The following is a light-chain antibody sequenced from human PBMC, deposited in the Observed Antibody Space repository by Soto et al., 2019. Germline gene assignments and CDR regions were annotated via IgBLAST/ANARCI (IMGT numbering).Light chain of an antibody. CDR1: SNDVGGYNF. CDR3: SSYTSSSTLV. CDR2: AVS. Sequence: QSALTQPAPVSGSPGQSITISCTGSSNDVGGYNFVSWYQQHPGKAPKLMIYAVSNRPSGVSNRFSGSKSGNTASLTISGLHTEDEADYYCSSYTSSSTLVFGGGTQLTVL. V-gene: IGLV2-14*01. J-gene: IGLJ2*01.